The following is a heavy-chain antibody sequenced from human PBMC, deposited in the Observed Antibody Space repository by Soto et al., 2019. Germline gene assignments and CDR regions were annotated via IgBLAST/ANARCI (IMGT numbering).Heavy chain of an antibody. J-gene: IGHJ4*02. CDR1: GFTFSSYA. CDR3: ARDPDSRFDY. D-gene: IGHD3-3*01. CDR2: ISGSGGST. Sequence: GGSLRLSCAASGFTFSSYAMSWVRQAPGKGLEWVSAISGSGGSTYYADSVKGRFTISRDNAKNSLYLQMNSLRDEDTAVYYCARDPDSRFDYWGQGTLVTVSS. V-gene: IGHV3-23*01.